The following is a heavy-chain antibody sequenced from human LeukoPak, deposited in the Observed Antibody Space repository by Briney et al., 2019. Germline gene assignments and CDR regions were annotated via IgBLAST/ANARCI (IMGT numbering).Heavy chain of an antibody. CDR2: MKQDGSEI. J-gene: IGHJ4*02. Sequence: GGSLRLSCAASRFTFSNYWMSWVRQAPGKGLEWVANMKQDGSEINYVDSVKGRFTISRDNAKNSLYLQMNSLRAEDMALYYCAKGRGLSYDYGVDYWGQGTLVTVSS. CDR1: RFTFSNYW. D-gene: IGHD4-17*01. CDR3: AKGRGLSYDYGVDY. V-gene: IGHV3-7*03.